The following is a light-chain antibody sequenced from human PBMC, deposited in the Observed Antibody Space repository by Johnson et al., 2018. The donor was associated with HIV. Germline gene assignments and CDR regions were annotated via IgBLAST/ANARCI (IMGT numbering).Light chain of an antibody. CDR1: SSNIGNNY. V-gene: IGLV1-51*01. Sequence: QSVLTQPPSVSAAPGQKVTISCSGSSSNIGNNYVSWYQQLPGTAPKLLIYDNNRRPSGIPDRFSGSKSGTSCTLAITGLQTGDDADYYCGSWDSSLGAYVFGTGTKVTVL. CDR3: GSWDSSLGAYV. J-gene: IGLJ1*01. CDR2: DNN.